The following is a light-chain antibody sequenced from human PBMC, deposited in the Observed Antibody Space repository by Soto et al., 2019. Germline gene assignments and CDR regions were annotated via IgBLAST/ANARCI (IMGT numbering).Light chain of an antibody. J-gene: IGLJ1*01. Sequence: QSALTQPPSASGSPGQSVTISCTGSSSDVGGYNDVSWYQQHPGKAPKLMIYEVTKRPSGVPDRVSGSKSGNTASLTVSGLLAEEEAEYYCASYAGSNKVFGTGTKLTVL. CDR2: EVT. CDR3: ASYAGSNKV. V-gene: IGLV2-8*01. CDR1: SSDVGGYND.